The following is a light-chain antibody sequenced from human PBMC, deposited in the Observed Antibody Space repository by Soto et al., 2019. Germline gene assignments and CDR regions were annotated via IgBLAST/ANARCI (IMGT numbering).Light chain of an antibody. Sequence: EIVMTQSPATLSVSPGERATLSCRASQSVSSNLAWYQQKPGQAPRLLMYGASTRATGIPDRFSGSGSGTEFTLTLSSVQSEDFAVYYCQKHNNWPPWTFGQGTKVEIK. V-gene: IGKV3-15*01. CDR3: QKHNNWPPWT. CDR2: GAS. CDR1: QSVSSN. J-gene: IGKJ1*01.